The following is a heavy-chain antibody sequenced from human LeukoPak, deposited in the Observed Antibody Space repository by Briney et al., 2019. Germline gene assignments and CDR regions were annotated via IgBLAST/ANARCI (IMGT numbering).Heavy chain of an antibody. CDR1: GFTFSSYA. D-gene: IGHD1-1*01. CDR2: SSGSGGET. J-gene: IGHJ4*02. CDR3: AKANWVSNADAVW. Sequence: GGSLRLSRAASGFTFSSYAMSWVRQAPGKGLEWVSDSSGSGGETFYADSVKGRFTLSRDDSRNTVYLQLNNLRVEDTAIYYCAKANWVSNADAVWWGQGTQVTVSS. V-gene: IGHV3-23*01.